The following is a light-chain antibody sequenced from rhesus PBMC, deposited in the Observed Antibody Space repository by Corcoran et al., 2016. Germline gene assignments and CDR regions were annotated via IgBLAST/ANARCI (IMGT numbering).Light chain of an antibody. CDR3: KHGYGTPYS. CDR1: ENVDNH. V-gene: IGKV1-74*01. J-gene: IGKJ2*01. CDR2: KAS. Sequence: DIQMTQSPSALSASVGDRVTFTCRASENVDNHLNWYQQKSGKAPKLLIYKASTVYSGVPSRFSGSGSGTDYTFTISSLQTEDVATYYCKHGYGTPYSFGQGTKVDIK.